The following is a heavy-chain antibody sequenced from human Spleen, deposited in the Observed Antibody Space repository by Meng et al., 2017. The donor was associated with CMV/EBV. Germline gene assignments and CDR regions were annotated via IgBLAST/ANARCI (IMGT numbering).Heavy chain of an antibody. V-gene: IGHV3-23*03. CDR1: GFSFSSYA. J-gene: IGHJ4*02. CDR2: IYSGASAT. CDR3: AKAFYGGNIGSYYFDS. Sequence: GGSLRLSCEASGFSFSSYAMSWVRQSPAKGLEWVSVIYSGASATQDADSVKGRFTSSRDNSKNTLSLQMNSLRAEDTGVYYCAKAFYGGNIGSYYFDSWGQGTLVTVSS. D-gene: IGHD2/OR15-2a*01.